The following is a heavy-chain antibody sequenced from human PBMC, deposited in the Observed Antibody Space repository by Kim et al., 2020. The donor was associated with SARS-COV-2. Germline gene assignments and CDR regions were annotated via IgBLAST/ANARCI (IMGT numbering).Heavy chain of an antibody. CDR3: ARASAGGNYFDY. CDR1: GFTFSSYS. J-gene: IGHJ4*02. Sequence: GGSLRLSCAASGFTFSSYSMNWVRQAPGKGLVWVSSISSSSSYIYYADSVKGLFTISRDNAKNSLYLQMNSLRAEDTAVYYCARASAGGNYFDYWGQGTLVTVSS. CDR2: ISSSSSYI. V-gene: IGHV3-21*01. D-gene: IGHD3-16*01.